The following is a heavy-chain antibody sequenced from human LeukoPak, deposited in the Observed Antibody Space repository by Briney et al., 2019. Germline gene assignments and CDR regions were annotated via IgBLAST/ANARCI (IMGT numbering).Heavy chain of an antibody. D-gene: IGHD3-9*01. CDR2: IYYSGST. J-gene: IGHJ5*02. V-gene: IGHV4-59*01. CDR3: ARELRYFEVWFDP. CDR1: GGSISSYY. Sequence: SETLSLTCTVSGGSISSYYWSWIRQPPGKGLEWIGYIYYSGSTNYNPSLKSQVTISVDTSKNQFSLKLSSVTAADTAVYYCARELRYFEVWFDPWGQGTLVTVSS.